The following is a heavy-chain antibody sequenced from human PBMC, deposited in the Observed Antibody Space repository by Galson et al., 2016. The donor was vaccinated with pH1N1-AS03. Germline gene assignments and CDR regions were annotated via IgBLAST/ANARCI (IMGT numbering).Heavy chain of an antibody. Sequence: LRLSCAASGFTFSIYAMHWVRQAPGKGLEWVSGVGGVDGSLWYAESVKGRFTVSRDNSKGTLDLQMNSLRADDTAVYHCALRSVDPRSFDYWGQGILVTVSS. CDR1: GFTFSIYA. CDR2: VGGVDGSL. V-gene: IGHV3-23*01. J-gene: IGHJ4*02. D-gene: IGHD3-9*01. CDR3: ALRSVDPRSFDY.